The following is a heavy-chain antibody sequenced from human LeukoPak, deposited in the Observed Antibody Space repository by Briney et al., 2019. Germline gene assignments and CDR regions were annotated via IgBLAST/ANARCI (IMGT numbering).Heavy chain of an antibody. J-gene: IGHJ3*02. CDR1: GDSINNYY. CDR3: AGHPPGNDDAFDI. Sequence: SETLSLTCTVSGDSINNYYWSWIRQPAGKGLEWIGRIYSTGTTNYNPSLKSRVTMSVDTSKNQFSLKLSSVTAADTAVYYCAGHPPGNDDAFDIWGQGTMVTVSS. CDR2: IYSTGTT. V-gene: IGHV4-4*07. D-gene: IGHD1-1*01.